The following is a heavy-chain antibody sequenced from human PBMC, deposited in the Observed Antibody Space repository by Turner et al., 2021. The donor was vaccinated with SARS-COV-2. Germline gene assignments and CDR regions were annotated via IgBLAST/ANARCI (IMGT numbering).Heavy chain of an antibody. CDR3: AKRSSSSSSYYYGMDV. J-gene: IGHJ6*02. Sequence: DVQLLESGGGLVQPGGSLRLSCAAPGLTFSTYAMGWVRQAPGKGLEWVSAISGGGGSTYYADSVKGRFTISRDNSKNTLYLQMNSLRAEDTAVYHCAKRSSSSSSYYYGMDVWGQGTTVTVSS. CDR1: GLTFSTYA. V-gene: IGHV3-23*01. D-gene: IGHD6-6*01. CDR2: ISGGGGST.